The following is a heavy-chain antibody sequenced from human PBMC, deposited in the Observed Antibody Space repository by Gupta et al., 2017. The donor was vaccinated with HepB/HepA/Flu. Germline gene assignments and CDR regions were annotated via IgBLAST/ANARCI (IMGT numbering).Heavy chain of an antibody. Sequence: EVQLVESGGGLVKPGGSLRLSCAASGFTFSGYSMNWVRQAPGKGLEWVSSISSSSSYIYYADSVKGRFTISRDNAKNSLYLQMNSLRAEDTAVYYCASSEFPHGIPSSGYYYGYWGQGTLVTVSS. J-gene: IGHJ4*02. CDR1: GFTFSGYS. V-gene: IGHV3-21*01. CDR2: ISSSSSYI. CDR3: ASSEFPHGIPSSGYYYGY. D-gene: IGHD3-22*01.